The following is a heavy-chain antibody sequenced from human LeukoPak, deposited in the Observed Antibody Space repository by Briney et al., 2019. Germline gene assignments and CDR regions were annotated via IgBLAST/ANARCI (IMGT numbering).Heavy chain of an antibody. D-gene: IGHD3-10*01. Sequence: GGSLRLSCAASGFTFSSYTMNWVRQAPGKGLEWVSSVSSSSTYINYADSVKGRFTISRDNAKNSLYLQMNSLRAEDTAVYYCARDRSPGNFDYWGQGTLVTVSS. CDR2: VSSSSTYI. CDR1: GFTFSSYT. J-gene: IGHJ4*02. V-gene: IGHV3-21*01. CDR3: ARDRSPGNFDY.